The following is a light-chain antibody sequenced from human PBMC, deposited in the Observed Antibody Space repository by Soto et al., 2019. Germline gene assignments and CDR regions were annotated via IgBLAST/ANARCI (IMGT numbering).Light chain of an antibody. J-gene: IGKJ4*01. Sequence: EIVLTQSPGTLSLSPGERATLSCRASQTVSRSALAWYQQKPGQAPRLLIYGASNRATGIPDRFSGSGSGTDFTLTISRLEAEDFEVYYCQGYCNSPFTFGGVTKVDIK. V-gene: IGKV3-20*01. CDR2: GAS. CDR3: QGYCNSPFT. CDR1: QTVSRSA.